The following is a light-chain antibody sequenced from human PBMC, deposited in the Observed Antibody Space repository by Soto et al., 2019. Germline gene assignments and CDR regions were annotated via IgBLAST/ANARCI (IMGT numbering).Light chain of an antibody. J-gene: IGKJ1*01. CDR1: QGINNY. CDR3: QKYVSAPRT. CDR2: SAS. V-gene: IGKV1-27*01. Sequence: DIRMTQSPSSLSASVGDSVTITCRASQGINNYLAWYQQKPGKVPVLLIYSASTLKPGIPSRFSGSGTGTDFTLTISSLQPEDFATYYCQKYVSAPRTFGQGTKVDIK.